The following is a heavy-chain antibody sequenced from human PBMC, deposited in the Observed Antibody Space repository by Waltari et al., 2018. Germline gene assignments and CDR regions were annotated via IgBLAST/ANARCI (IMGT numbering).Heavy chain of an antibody. J-gene: IGHJ6*02. CDR1: RGSIGPYY. V-gene: IGHV4-59*08. D-gene: IGHD3-3*01. CDR2: ISYSGST. CDR3: ARHLGMTTFGVDSYFYGKDV. Sequence: QVHLQESGPGLVKPSETLSLTCTVSRGSIGPYYWSWIPQAPGKGLGWIGYISYSGSTDYNPSLKSRVTMSVDTSKNQFSQKLSSVTAADTAVYYCARHLGMTTFGVDSYFYGKDVWGQGTTVTVSS.